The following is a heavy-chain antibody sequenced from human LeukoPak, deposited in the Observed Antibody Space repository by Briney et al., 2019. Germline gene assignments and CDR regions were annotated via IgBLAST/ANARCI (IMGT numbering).Heavy chain of an antibody. CDR3: ARILGGRVDY. CDR1: GGSISSGSYY. Sequence: PSQTLSLTCTVSGGSISSGSYYWSWIRQPAGKGLEWIGRICTSGSTNYNPSLKSRVTISVDTSKNQFSLKLSSVTAADTAVYYCARILGGRVDYWGQGTLVTVSS. V-gene: IGHV4-61*02. CDR2: ICTSGST. D-gene: IGHD2-15*01. J-gene: IGHJ4*02.